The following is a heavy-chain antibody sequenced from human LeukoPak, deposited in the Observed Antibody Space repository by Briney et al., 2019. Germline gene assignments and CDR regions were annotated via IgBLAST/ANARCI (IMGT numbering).Heavy chain of an antibody. D-gene: IGHD3-22*01. CDR1: GYTFTGYY. V-gene: IGHV1-2*02. CDR3: ARERVGALVYYYDSSGYNRGWFDP. Sequence: ASVKVSCNASGYTFTGYYMHWVRQAPGQGLEWMGWINPNSGGTNYAQKFQGRVTMTRDTSISTAYMELSRLRSDDTAVYYCARERVGALVYYYDSSGYNRGWFDPWGQGTLVTVSS. J-gene: IGHJ5*02. CDR2: INPNSGGT.